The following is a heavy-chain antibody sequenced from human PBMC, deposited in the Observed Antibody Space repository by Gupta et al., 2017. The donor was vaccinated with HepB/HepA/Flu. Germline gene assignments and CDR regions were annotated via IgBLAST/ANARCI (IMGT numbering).Heavy chain of an antibody. D-gene: IGHD3-16*01. J-gene: IGHJ6*02. CDR1: GSVFSAFE. CDR3: ARERRGGTFFDGLDV. V-gene: IGHV3-48*03. Sequence: EMQLVESGGGLVQPGGSLRLSCVAYGSVFSAFEMTWFRQAPGKGLEWVSYIRKTGTSIYYADSVRGGFTVSRDNAKDSLYLKMSSLRVEDTAIYFCARERRGGTFFDGLDVWGQGTTATVSS. CDR2: IRKTGTSI.